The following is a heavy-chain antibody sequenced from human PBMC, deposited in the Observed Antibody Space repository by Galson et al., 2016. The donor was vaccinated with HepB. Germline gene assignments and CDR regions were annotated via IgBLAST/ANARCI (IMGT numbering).Heavy chain of an antibody. Sequence: SLRLSCAASGFTFSLYTMHWVRQAPGKGLEWVALISNTGTNVYYADSVKGRFTISRDNSKKKLYLQMSSLRAEDTATYYCANIHAGSFAFDIWGQGTKVTVSS. D-gene: IGHD1-26*01. CDR3: ANIHAGSFAFDI. CDR1: GFTFSLYT. CDR2: ISNTGTNV. J-gene: IGHJ3*02. V-gene: IGHV3-30-3*01.